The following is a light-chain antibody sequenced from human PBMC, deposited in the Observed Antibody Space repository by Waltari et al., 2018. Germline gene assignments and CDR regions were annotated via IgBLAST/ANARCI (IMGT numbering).Light chain of an antibody. CDR1: QSISSY. J-gene: IGKJ3*01. CDR2: AAS. V-gene: IGKV1-39*01. CDR3: QQSYSTPLFT. Sequence: DIQMTQSPSSLSASVGDRVTITCRASQSISSYLNWYQQKPGKAPKLLIYAASSLQSGVPSRFSGSESGTDFTLTISSLQPEHFATYYCQQSYSTPLFTFGPGTKVDIK.